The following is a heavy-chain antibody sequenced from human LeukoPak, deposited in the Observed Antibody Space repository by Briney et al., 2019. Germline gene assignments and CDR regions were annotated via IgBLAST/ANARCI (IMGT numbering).Heavy chain of an antibody. Sequence: GGSLRLSCAASGFTFSSYAMHWVRQAPGKGLEWVAVISYDGSNKYYEDSVKGRFTISRDNSKNTLYLQMSSLRAEDTAVYYCTRSTGDCSFFDYWGQGTLVTVSS. CDR2: ISYDGSNK. CDR3: TRSTGDCSFFDY. CDR1: GFTFSSYA. V-gene: IGHV3-30-3*01. D-gene: IGHD7-27*01. J-gene: IGHJ4*02.